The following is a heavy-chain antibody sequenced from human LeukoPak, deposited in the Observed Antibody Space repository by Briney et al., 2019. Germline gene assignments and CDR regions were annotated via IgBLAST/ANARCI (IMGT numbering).Heavy chain of an antibody. CDR2: IYYSGST. CDR1: GGSISSGGYY. D-gene: IGHD6-19*01. Sequence: PSQTLSLTCTVSGGSISSGGYYWSWIRQHPGKGLEWIGYIYYSGSTCYNPSLKSRVTISVDTSKNQFSLKLSSVTAVDTAVYYCARGVRSGYDEGVWIAVAGTGYFDYWGQGTLVTVSS. J-gene: IGHJ4*02. V-gene: IGHV4-31*03. CDR3: ARGVRSGYDEGVWIAVAGTGYFDY.